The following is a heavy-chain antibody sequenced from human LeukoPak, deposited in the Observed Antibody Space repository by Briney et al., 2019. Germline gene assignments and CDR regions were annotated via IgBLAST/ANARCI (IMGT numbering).Heavy chain of an antibody. CDR3: ARAGYSSSWYPPYYYYGMDV. D-gene: IGHD6-13*01. CDR2: IYYSGNT. V-gene: IGHV4-59*01. J-gene: IGHJ6*02. CDR1: GGSISSYY. Sequence: SETLSLTCTVSGGSISSYYWSWIRQPPGKGLEWIGYIYYSGNTNYNPSLKSRVTISVDTSKNQFSLKLSSVTAADTAVYYCARAGYSSSWYPPYYYYGMDVWGQGTTVTVSS.